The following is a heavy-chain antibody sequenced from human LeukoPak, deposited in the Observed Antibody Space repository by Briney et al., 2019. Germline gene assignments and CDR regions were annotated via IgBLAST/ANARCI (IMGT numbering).Heavy chain of an antibody. CDR2: MYHSGTT. J-gene: IGHJ4*02. V-gene: IGHV4-38-2*01. CDR3: ARHAFPSDSSGYYPDY. CDR1: GYSIGSGYH. Sequence: KPSETLSLTCAVSGYSIGSGYHWGWIRQAPGKGLEWIGNMYHSGTTYYNPSLKSRVTISVDRSKNQFSLKVTSVTAADTTVYYCARHAFPSDSSGYYPDYWGQGTLVTVSS. D-gene: IGHD3-22*01.